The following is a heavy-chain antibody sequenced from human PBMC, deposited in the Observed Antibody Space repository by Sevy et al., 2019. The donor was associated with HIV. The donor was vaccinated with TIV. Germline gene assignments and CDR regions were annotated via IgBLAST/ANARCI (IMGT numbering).Heavy chain of an antibody. D-gene: IGHD2-8*02. J-gene: IGHJ4*02. CDR1: GFTVSANY. Sequence: GGFLRLSCAASGFTVSANYMSWVRQAPGKGLEWVSVIYSDDRTYYTDSVKGRFTISRDNSKNTLFLQMNSVRVEDTAVYYCARDWGYSTGWVDFWGQGTLVTVSS. CDR3: ARDWGYSTGWVDF. V-gene: IGHV3-53*01. CDR2: IYSDDRT.